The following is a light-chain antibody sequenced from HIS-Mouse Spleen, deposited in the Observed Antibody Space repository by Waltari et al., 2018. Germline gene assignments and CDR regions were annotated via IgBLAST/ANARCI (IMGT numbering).Light chain of an antibody. J-gene: IGKJ1*01. CDR2: KVY. CDR1: QSLVHSDGNTY. Sequence: VVMTQSPLSLPVTLGQPASISCRSSQSLVHSDGNTYLNWFQQRPGQSPRRLIYKVYNRDSGVPDRFSGSGSGTDFTLKISRVEAEDVGVYYCMQGTHWPPTFGQGTKVEIK. CDR3: MQGTHWPPT. V-gene: IGKV2-30*02.